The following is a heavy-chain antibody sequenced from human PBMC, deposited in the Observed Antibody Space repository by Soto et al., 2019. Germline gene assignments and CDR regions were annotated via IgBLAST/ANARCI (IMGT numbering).Heavy chain of an antibody. CDR1: GYTFTSYY. V-gene: IGHV1-46*01. CDR2: INPSGGST. J-gene: IGHJ4*02. CDR3: ARGRSDITIGSGTEIGLN. D-gene: IGHD3-10*01. Sequence: GSCKASGYTFTSYYMHWVRQAPGQGLEWMGIINPSGGSTSYAQKFQGRVTMTRDTSTSTVYMELSSLRSEDTAVYYCARGRSDITIGSGTEIGLNWGQGTLVTVSS.